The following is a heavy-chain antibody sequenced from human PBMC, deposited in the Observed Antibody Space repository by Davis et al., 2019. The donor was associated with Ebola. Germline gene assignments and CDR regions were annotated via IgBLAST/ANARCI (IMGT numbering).Heavy chain of an antibody. CDR3: AKKTDNQWPSFDY. D-gene: IGHD6-19*01. CDR1: AFIFSRND. Sequence: ESLKISCAASAFIFSRNDMSWVRQAPGKGLEWVSGISGTDGSTSYADSGKGRFTISRDDSKNTLYLQMNSLRAEDTAVYYCAKKTDNQWPSFDYWGQGTLVTVSS. V-gene: IGHV3-23*01. CDR2: ISGTDGST. J-gene: IGHJ4*02.